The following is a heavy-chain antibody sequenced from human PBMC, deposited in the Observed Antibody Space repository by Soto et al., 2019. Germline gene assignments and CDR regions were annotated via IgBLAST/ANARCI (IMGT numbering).Heavy chain of an antibody. D-gene: IGHD2-15*01. CDR1: GDSSSTYY. V-gene: IGHV4-59*01. Sequence: QVQLQESGPGLVKASETLSLTWSVSGDSSSTYYWGWIRQPPGKGLEWIGYINYSGRTSHNPSLKSRLSISVDTSENQVSLRLSSVTAADTAVYYCARSFCSDSVSCNWFDPWGQGTLVVVSS. CDR3: ARSFCSDSVSCNWFDP. J-gene: IGHJ5*02. CDR2: INYSGRT.